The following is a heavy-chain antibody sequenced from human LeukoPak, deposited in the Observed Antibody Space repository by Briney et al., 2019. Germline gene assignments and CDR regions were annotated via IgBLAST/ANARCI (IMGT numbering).Heavy chain of an antibody. CDR3: ARGRAYYDSTGYYY. CDR2: IYYSGST. V-gene: IGHV4-59*01. Sequence: SETLSLTCTVSGGSISSYYWSWMRQPPGKGLEWIGHIYYSGSTKCNPSLKSRVTISVDTSKNQFFLKLSSVTAADTAVYYCARGRAYYDSTGYYYWGQGTLVTVSS. D-gene: IGHD3-22*01. CDR1: GGSISSYY. J-gene: IGHJ4*02.